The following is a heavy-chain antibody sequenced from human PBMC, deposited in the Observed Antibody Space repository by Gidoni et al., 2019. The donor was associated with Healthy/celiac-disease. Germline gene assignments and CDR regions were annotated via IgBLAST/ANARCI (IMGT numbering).Heavy chain of an antibody. CDR2: IKSKTDGGTT. CDR1: GFTFSNAW. CDR3: TTDLCDWRELTTNFDY. Sequence: EVQLVESGGGLVKPGGSLRLSCAASGFTFSNAWMSWVRQAPGKGLEWVGRIKSKTDGGTTDYAAPVKGRFTISRDDSKNTLYLQMNSLKTEDTAVYYCTTDLCDWRELTTNFDYWGQGTLVTVSS. D-gene: IGHD1-26*01. J-gene: IGHJ4*02. V-gene: IGHV3-15*01.